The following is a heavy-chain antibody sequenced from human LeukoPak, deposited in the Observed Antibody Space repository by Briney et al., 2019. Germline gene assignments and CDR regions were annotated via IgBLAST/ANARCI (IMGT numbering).Heavy chain of an antibody. CDR3: VRDHASSYDY. CDR1: GYTFTVYY. CDR2: INPNSGGT. D-gene: IGHD1-26*01. J-gene: IGHJ4*02. Sequence: GASVKVSCKASGYTFTVYYMLWVRQAPGQGLEWMGWINPNSGGTNYAQKFQGRVTMTRDTSITTAFIELSRLTSDDTAVYYCVRDHASSYDYWGQGTLVTVSS. V-gene: IGHV1-2*02.